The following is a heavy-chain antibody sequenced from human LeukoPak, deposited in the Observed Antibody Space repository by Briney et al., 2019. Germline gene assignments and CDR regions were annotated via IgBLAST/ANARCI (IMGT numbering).Heavy chain of an antibody. D-gene: IGHD3-9*01. CDR1: GYTFTSYY. CDR3: ATDLRRITIFWGY. Sequence: ASVKVSCKASGYTFTSYYMHWVRQAPGKGLEWMGGFDPEDGETIYAQKFQGRVSMTEDTSTDTAYMELSSLRSEDTAVYYCATDLRRITIFWGYWGQGTLVTVSS. J-gene: IGHJ4*02. V-gene: IGHV1-24*01. CDR2: FDPEDGET.